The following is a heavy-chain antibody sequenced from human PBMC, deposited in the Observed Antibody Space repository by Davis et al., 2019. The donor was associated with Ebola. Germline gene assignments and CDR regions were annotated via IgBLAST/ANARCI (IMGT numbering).Heavy chain of an antibody. D-gene: IGHD4-17*01. CDR3: TGAISYGWFDP. Sequence: GESLKISCAASGFSLISYGMHWVRQAPGKGLEWVAVLWHDGINEYYGESVKGRFTISRDTSKNTVYLQMNSLRAEDTAVYYCTGAISYGWFDPWGQGTLVTVSS. V-gene: IGHV3-33*01. J-gene: IGHJ5*02. CDR2: LWHDGINE. CDR1: GFSLISYG.